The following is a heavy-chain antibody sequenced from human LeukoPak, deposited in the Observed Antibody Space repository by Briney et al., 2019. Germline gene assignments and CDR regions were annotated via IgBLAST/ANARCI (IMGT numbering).Heavy chain of an antibody. CDR2: ISSSGSTI. J-gene: IGHJ4*02. CDR3: AREGTYYFDC. CDR1: GFTFSTYK. D-gene: IGHD3-10*01. Sequence: PGGSLRLSCAASGFTFSTYKMHWVRQAPGKGLEWVSYISSSGSTIYYADSVKGRFTISRDNAKNSLYLQMNSLRAEDTAVYYCAREGTYYFDCWGQGTLVTVSS. V-gene: IGHV3-48*03.